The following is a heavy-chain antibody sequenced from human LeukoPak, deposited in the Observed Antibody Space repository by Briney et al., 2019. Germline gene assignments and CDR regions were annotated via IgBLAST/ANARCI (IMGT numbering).Heavy chain of an antibody. CDR3: ARGPRISNLEH. D-gene: IGHD2-15*01. V-gene: IGHV3-23*01. CDR2: ISGGGTST. Sequence: GGSQRLSCSASGSTFRDYAMSWVRQAPGKGLEWVSAISGGGTSTYYADSVRGRFTISPDNSKNTLYLQMSSLRADDTAVYYCARGPRISNLEHWGQGTLVTVSS. J-gene: IGHJ4*02. CDR1: GSTFRDYA.